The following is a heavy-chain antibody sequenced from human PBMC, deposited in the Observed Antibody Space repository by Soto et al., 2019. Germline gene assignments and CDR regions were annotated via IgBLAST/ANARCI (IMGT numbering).Heavy chain of an antibody. V-gene: IGHV3-48*03. J-gene: IGHJ4*02. CDR1: GFTFSSYE. Sequence: PGGSLRLSCAASGFTFSSYEMNWVRQAPGKGLEWVSYISSSGSTIYYADSVKGRFTISRDNAKNSLYLQMNSLRAEDTAVYYCARDAANYYYDSSGPTGLGYWGQGTLVTVSS. CDR2: ISSSGSTI. D-gene: IGHD3-22*01. CDR3: ARDAANYYYDSSGPTGLGY.